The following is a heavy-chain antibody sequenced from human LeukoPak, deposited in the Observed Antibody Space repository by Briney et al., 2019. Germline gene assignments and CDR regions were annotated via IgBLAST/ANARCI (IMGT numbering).Heavy chain of an antibody. CDR3: ARRYSGPKYYYYYYYMDV. CDR1: GGSISSSSYY. J-gene: IGHJ6*03. V-gene: IGHV4-39*01. D-gene: IGHD1-26*01. CDR2: IYYSGST. Sequence: SETLSLTCTVSGGSISSSSYYWGWIRQPPGKGLEWIGSIYYSGSTYYNPSLKSRVTISVDTSKNQFSLKLSSVTAADTAVYYCARRYSGPKYYYYYYYMDVWGKGTTVTISS.